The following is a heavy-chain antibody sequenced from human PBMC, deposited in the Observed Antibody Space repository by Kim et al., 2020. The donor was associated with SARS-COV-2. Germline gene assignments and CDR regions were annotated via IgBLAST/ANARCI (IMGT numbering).Heavy chain of an antibody. CDR2: IWYDGSNK. Sequence: GGSLRLSCAASGFTFSSYGMHWVRQAPGKGLEWVAVIWYDGSNKYYADSVKGRFTISRDNSKNTLYLQMNSLRAEDTAVYYCASGLPTRAAWYYFDYWGQGTLVTVSS. J-gene: IGHJ4*02. V-gene: IGHV3-33*08. CDR3: ASGLPTRAAWYYFDY. CDR1: GFTFSSYG. D-gene: IGHD2-15*01.